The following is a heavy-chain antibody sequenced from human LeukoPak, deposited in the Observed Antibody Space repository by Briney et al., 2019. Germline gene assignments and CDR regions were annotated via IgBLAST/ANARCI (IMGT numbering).Heavy chain of an antibody. CDR3: ARGSIVVVPAALIDQVYFDY. D-gene: IGHD2-2*01. J-gene: IGHJ4*02. CDR2: ISYDGSNK. CDR1: GFTFSSYA. V-gene: IGHV3-30-3*01. Sequence: PGGSLRLSCAASGFTFSSYAMHWVRQAPGKGLEWVAVISYDGSNKYYADSVKGRFTISRDNSKNTLYLQMNSLRAEDTAVYYCARGSIVVVPAALIDQVYFDYWGQGTLVTVSS.